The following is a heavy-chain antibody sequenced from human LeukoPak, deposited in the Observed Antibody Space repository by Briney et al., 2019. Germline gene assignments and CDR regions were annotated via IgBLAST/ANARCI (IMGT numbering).Heavy chain of an antibody. CDR3: AKAPGYYDSSGYYDY. V-gene: IGHV3-23*01. CDR2: IFPSGGEI. J-gene: IGHJ4*02. D-gene: IGHD3-22*01. CDR1: GFTFSTFA. Sequence: GGSLRLSCAASGFTFSTFAMIWVRHPPGKGLEWVSSIFPSGGEIHYADSVRGRFTISRDNSKNTVYLQMNSMRAEDTAVYYCAKAPGYYDSSGYYDYWGQGTLVTVSS.